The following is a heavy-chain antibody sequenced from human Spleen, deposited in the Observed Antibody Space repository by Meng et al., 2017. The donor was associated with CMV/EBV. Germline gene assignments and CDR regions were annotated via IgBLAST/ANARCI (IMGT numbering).Heavy chain of an antibody. CDR2: ISYDGTTQ. CDR3: ARGGCSTTCFSY. Sequence: GGSLRLSCAASGFTFSSYAMHWVRQAPGKGLERVTIISYDGTTQYYADSVKGRFTISRDNSKNTVYLQMNSLRAEDTAVYYCARGGCSTTCFSYWGQGTLVTVSS. CDR1: GFTFSSYA. D-gene: IGHD2-2*01. J-gene: IGHJ4*02. V-gene: IGHV3-30-3*01.